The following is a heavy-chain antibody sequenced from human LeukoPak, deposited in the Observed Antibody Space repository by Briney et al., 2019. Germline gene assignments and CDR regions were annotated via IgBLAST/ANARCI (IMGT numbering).Heavy chain of an antibody. D-gene: IGHD1-26*01. CDR2: IYYSGST. CDR3: ARGGIVGDSLGIYYFDY. J-gene: IGHJ4*02. V-gene: IGHV4-59*01. Sequence: PSETLSLTCTVSGGSISSYYWSWIRQPPGKGLEWIGYIYYSGSTNYNPSLKSRVTISVDTSKNQFSLKLSSVTAADTAVYYCARGGIVGDSLGIYYFDYWGQGTLVTVSS. CDR1: GGSISSYY.